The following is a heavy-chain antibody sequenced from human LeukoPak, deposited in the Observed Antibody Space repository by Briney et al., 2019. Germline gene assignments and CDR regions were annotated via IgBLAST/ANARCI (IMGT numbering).Heavy chain of an antibody. Sequence: SETLSLTCTVSGGSISSFYWTWIRQAPGKGLEWIGYIHSSGQTNYHPSLQDRVTMSVDRPKHQFSLKLTSVTAADTAVYYCARGRWIYGSGSYSFNWFDPWGQGTLVTVSS. D-gene: IGHD3-10*01. CDR3: ARGRWIYGSGSYSFNWFDP. J-gene: IGHJ5*02. CDR1: GGSISSFY. V-gene: IGHV4-59*01. CDR2: IHSSGQT.